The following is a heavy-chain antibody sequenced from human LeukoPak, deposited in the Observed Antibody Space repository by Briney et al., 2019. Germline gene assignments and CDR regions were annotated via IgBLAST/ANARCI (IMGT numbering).Heavy chain of an antibody. V-gene: IGHV3-23*01. Sequence: GGSLRLSCATSGFTFTSYAMSRVRQAPGKGLEWVSAISGSGGSTYYADSVKGRFTISRDNSKSTLFLQMNSLRAEDTAVYYCAKDPRVGSRVATPCHWGQGTLVTVSS. CDR2: ISGSGGST. J-gene: IGHJ4*02. D-gene: IGHD5-24*01. CDR3: AKDPRVGSRVATPCH. CDR1: GFTFTSYA.